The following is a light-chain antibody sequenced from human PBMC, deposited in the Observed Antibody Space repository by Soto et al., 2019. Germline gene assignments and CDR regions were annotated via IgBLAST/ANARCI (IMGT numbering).Light chain of an antibody. J-gene: IGLJ1*01. CDR2: EDS. V-gene: IGLV2-23*01. CDR3: CSYAGSSTYV. CDR1: SSDVGSYNL. Sequence: SALTQPASVAGSPGQSITISCTGTSSDVGSYNLVSWYQQHPGKAPKLIIHEDSKRSSGLSNRFSGSKSGNTASLTISGLQAEDEADYYCCSYAGSSTYVFGTGTKVTVL.